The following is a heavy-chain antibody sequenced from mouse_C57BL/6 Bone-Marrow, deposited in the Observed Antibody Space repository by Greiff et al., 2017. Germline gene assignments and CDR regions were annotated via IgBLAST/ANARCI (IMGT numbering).Heavy chain of an antibody. CDR3: VSGSSPAWFAY. Sequence: EVQVVESGPGLVKPSQTVFLTCTVTGISITTGNYRWSWIRQFPGNKLEWIGYIYYSGTITYNPSLTSRTTITRDTPKNPFFLDMNSLTAEDTATYYCVSGSSPAWFAYWGQGTLVTVSA. CDR1: GISITTGNYR. CDR2: IYYSGTI. J-gene: IGHJ3*01. V-gene: IGHV3-5*01. D-gene: IGHD1-1*01.